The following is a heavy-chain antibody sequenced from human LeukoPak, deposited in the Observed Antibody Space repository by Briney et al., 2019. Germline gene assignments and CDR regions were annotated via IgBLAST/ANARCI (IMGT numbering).Heavy chain of an antibody. CDR1: GGPISSYY. J-gene: IGHJ3*02. CDR3: ARETPGYSSGWGAFDI. V-gene: IGHV4-59*01. CDR2: IYYSGST. D-gene: IGHD6-19*01. Sequence: PSETLSLTCTVSGGPISSYYWSWVRQPPGKGLEWIGYIYYSGSTNYNPSLKSRVTISVDTSKNQFSLKLSSVTAADTAVYYCARETPGYSSGWGAFDIWGQGTMVTVSS.